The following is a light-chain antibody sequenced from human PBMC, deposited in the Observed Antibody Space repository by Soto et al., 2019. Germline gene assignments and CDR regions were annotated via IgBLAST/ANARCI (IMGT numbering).Light chain of an antibody. V-gene: IGKV3-15*01. J-gene: IGKJ4*01. CDR3: QQYNDWLT. CDR1: QSVSRT. Sequence: EIVMTQSPDTLSVSPGERATLFCRASQSVSRTVAWYQQRPGQAPRLLIYGASTRATGIPARFSGSGSGTEFTLTISSLQSEDFAVDYCQQYNDWLTFGGGTKVEIK. CDR2: GAS.